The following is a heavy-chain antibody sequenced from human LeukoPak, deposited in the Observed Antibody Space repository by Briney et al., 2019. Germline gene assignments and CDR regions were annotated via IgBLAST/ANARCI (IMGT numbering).Heavy chain of an antibody. Sequence: SETLSLTCAVSGYSFSSGDYWGWIRQPPGKGEGWIGSIYHSGSTYYNPSLKSRVTISVDTSKNQFSLKLSSVTAADTAVYYCARLDGRLLWFGELLSHYHLDYWGQGTLVTVSS. V-gene: IGHV4-38-2*01. D-gene: IGHD3-10*01. CDR1: GYSFSSGDY. J-gene: IGHJ4*02. CDR3: ARLDGRLLWFGELLSHYHLDY. CDR2: IYHSGST.